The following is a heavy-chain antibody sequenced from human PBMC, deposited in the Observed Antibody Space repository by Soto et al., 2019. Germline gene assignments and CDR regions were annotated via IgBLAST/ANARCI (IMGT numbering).Heavy chain of an antibody. CDR2: ISYDGSNK. CDR3: AKGPPLLMVYPVLDS. D-gene: IGHD2-8*01. CDR1: EFTFSKHG. V-gene: IGHV3-30*18. Sequence: GGSLRLSCAASEFTFSKHGMHWVRQAPGKGLEWVAVISYDGSNKYYGDSVKDRFTISGDNSKNTLYLHMNSLRPEDTAVYFCAKGPPLLMVYPVLDSWGQGTLVTVSS. J-gene: IGHJ4*02.